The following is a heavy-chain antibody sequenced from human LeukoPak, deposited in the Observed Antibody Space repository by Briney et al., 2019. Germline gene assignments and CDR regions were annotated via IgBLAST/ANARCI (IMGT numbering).Heavy chain of an antibody. J-gene: IGHJ4*02. CDR3: AKDGDYYFDS. CDR1: GFTFDDYV. V-gene: IGHV3-9*01. Sequence: GGSLRLSCATSGFTFDDYVMHWVRQAPGKGLEWVSGISWNSGRIGYADTVKGRFTISRDNAKNSLYLQMNSLRVEDTALYYCAKDGDYYFDSCGQGTLVTVSS. CDR2: ISWNSGRI.